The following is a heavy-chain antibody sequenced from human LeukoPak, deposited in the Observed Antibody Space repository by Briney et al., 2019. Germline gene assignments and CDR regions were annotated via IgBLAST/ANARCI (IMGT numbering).Heavy chain of an antibody. CDR3: AGLVGRYSNGMYYYFDY. Sequence: SETLSLTCAVSGGSITSVNLWAWVRQPPGKGLEWVGEMYLSGTTTCNPSLRGRAAISLDRSKNQVSLRLNSVTAADTALYYCAGLVGRYSNGMYYYFDYWGQGILVTVSS. J-gene: IGHJ4*02. D-gene: IGHD1-26*01. V-gene: IGHV4-4*02. CDR1: GGSITSVNL. CDR2: MYLSGTT.